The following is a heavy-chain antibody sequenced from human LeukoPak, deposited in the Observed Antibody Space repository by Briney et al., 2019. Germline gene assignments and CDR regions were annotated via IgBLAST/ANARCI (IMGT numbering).Heavy chain of an antibody. CDR2: ISGSGGST. CDR3: AKGTYVEMATNYYFDY. J-gene: IGHJ4*02. D-gene: IGHD5-24*01. Sequence: GGSLRLSCAASGFTFSDYYMSWIRQAPGKGLEWVSAISGSGGSTYYADSVKGRFTISRDNSKNTLYLQMNSLRAEDTAVYYCAKGTYVEMATNYYFDYWGQGTLVTVSS. V-gene: IGHV3-23*01. CDR1: GFTFSDYY.